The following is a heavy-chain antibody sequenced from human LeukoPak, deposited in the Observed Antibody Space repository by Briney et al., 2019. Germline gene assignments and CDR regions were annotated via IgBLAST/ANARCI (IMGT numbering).Heavy chain of an antibody. V-gene: IGHV3-23*01. CDR2: IGGRGTTT. Sequence: GGSLRLSCAASRFTFHSYYMAWLRHAPGKALVGVTVIGGRGTTTFYRDYVKGRFTISRNNSKNKVDLQVNRPGADDTGGYFCARWSGGTCYLRGVFDIWGQGKTVTVSS. CDR1: RFTFHSYY. J-gene: IGHJ3*02. CDR3: ARWSGGTCYLRGVFDI. D-gene: IGHD2-15*01.